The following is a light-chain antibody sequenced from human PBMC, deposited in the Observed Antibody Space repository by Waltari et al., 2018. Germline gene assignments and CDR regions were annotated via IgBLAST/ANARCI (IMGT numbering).Light chain of an antibody. CDR3: QQRANWPPLT. J-gene: IGKJ4*01. CDR2: EAS. V-gene: IGKV3-11*01. Sequence: EVVLTPSPATLSLSPGERATLPCRASQSVYNFLAWYQQKPGQAPRLLIYEASQRATGIPARFSGSGAGTDFTLTISSLEPEDAAVYYCQQRANWPPLTFGGGTKVEIK. CDR1: QSVYNF.